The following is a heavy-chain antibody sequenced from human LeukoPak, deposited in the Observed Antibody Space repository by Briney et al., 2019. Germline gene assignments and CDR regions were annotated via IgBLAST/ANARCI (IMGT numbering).Heavy chain of an antibody. Sequence: GGSLRLSCAASGFTFSSYWMSWVRQAPGKGLVWVSRINVDGSSTSYADSVKGRFTISRDNAKNTLYLQMNSLRAEDTAVYYCARGYLSSTSCYLYWGQGTLVTVSS. CDR2: INVDGSST. D-gene: IGHD2-2*01. J-gene: IGHJ4*02. V-gene: IGHV3-74*01. CDR3: ARGYLSSTSCYLY. CDR1: GFTFSSYW.